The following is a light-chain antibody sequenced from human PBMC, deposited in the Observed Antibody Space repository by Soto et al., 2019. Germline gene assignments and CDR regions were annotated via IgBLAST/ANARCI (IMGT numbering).Light chain of an antibody. J-gene: IGKJ4*01. CDR2: AAS. CDR3: QHYDGSLT. CDR1: QTISSSY. Sequence: EISLTQSPHTLSLSPGERASLSCRTSQTISSSYFAWYQQKPGQSPRLLVYAASIRAPGIPDRFSGSWSGADFTLTISRLEPADFAVYYRQHYDGSLTFGGGTRVEIK. V-gene: IGKV3-20*01.